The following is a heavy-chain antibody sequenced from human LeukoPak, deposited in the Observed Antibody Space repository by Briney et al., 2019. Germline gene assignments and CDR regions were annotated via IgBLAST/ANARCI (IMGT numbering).Heavy chain of an antibody. CDR1: GGSISSYY. J-gene: IGHJ3*02. D-gene: IGHD2-8*02. CDR3: ASTEGDDAFDI. CDR2: IYYSGST. V-gene: IGHV4-59*01. Sequence: PSETLSLTCTVSGGSISSYYWSWIRQPPGKGLEWIGYIYYSGSTNYNPSLKSRVTISVDTSKNQFSLKLSSVTAADTAVYYCASTEGDDAFDIWGQGTMVTVSS.